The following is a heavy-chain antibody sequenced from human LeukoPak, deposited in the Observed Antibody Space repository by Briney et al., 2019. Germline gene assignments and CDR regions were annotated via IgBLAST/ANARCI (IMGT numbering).Heavy chain of an antibody. V-gene: IGHV3-23*01. CDR3: AKDLARSLDY. J-gene: IGHJ4*02. Sequence: SGGSLRLSCAASGFTFSSYGMSWVRQAPGKGLEWVSAITATSSSTHDADSVKGRFTISRDNSKNTLYLQMNSLRAEDTAVYYCAKDLARSLDYWGQGTLVTVSS. CDR1: GFTFSSYG. CDR2: ITATSSST.